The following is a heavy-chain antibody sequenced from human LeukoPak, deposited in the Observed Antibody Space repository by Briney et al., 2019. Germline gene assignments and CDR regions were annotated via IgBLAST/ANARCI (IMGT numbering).Heavy chain of an antibody. CDR3: ARVSTVVTPGGFDY. CDR1: GDSVSSNIAA. CDR2: TYYRSKWYN. J-gene: IGHJ4*02. D-gene: IGHD4-23*01. Sequence: SQTLSLTCAISGDSVSSNIAAWNWIRQSPSRGLEWLGRTYYRSKWYNDYAVSVKSRITINPDTSKNQFSLQLNSVTPEDTAVYYCARVSTVVTPGGFDYWGQGTLVTVSS. V-gene: IGHV6-1*01.